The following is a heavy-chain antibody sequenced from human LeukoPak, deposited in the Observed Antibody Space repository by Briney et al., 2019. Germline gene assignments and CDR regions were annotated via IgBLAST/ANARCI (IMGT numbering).Heavy chain of an antibody. Sequence: SETLPLTCAVYGGSSSGYYWSWIRQPPGKGLEWIGEINHSGSTNYNPSLKSRVTISVDTSKNQFSLKLSSVTAADTAVYYCARGPTVIGAFDIWGQGTMVTVSS. V-gene: IGHV4-34*01. CDR3: ARGPTVIGAFDI. D-gene: IGHD4-17*01. J-gene: IGHJ3*02. CDR2: INHSGST. CDR1: GGSSSGYY.